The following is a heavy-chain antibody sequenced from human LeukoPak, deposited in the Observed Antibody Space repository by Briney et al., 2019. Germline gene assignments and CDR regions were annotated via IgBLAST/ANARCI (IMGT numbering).Heavy chain of an antibody. CDR2: IRSKAYGGTT. V-gene: IGHV3-49*04. Sequence: GGSLRLSCTASGFTFGDYAMSWVRQAPGKGLEWVGFIRSKAYGGTTEYAASVKGRFTISRDDSKSIAYLQMNSLKTEDTAVYYCTREGYYDFWSGIGYYYYYMDVWGKGTTVTVSS. CDR1: GFTFGDYA. J-gene: IGHJ6*03. D-gene: IGHD3-3*01. CDR3: TREGYYDFWSGIGYYYYYMDV.